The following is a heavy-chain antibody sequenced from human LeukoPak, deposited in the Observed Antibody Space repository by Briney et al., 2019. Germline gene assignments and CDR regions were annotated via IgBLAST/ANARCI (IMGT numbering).Heavy chain of an antibody. CDR1: GFRFSSYW. Sequence: GGSLRLSCAASGFRFSSYWMNWLQQAPGKGLEWVGNRKPEGSDDSYVDAVKGRFTISRDNDKNSLYLQMNSLRAEETAVYYCARENFQYWAQGTLVTVSS. CDR3: ARENFQY. CDR2: RKPEGSDD. J-gene: IGHJ4*02. V-gene: IGHV3-7*04.